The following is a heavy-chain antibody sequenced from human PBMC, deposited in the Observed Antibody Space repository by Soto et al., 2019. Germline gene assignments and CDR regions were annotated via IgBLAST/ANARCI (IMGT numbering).Heavy chain of an antibody. CDR1: GGSFSGYY. D-gene: IGHD3-22*01. J-gene: IGHJ4*02. CDR3: ARGHYYDSSGPDGYYFDY. CDR2: INHSGST. V-gene: IGHV4-34*01. Sequence: SETLSLTCAVYGGSFSGYYWSWIRQPPGKGLEWIGEINHSGSTNYNPSLKSRVTISVDTSKNQFSLKLSSVTAADTAVYYCARGHYYDSSGPDGYYFDYWGQGTLVTVSS.